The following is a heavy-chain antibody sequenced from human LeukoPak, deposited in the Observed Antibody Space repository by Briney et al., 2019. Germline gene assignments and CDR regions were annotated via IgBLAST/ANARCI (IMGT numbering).Heavy chain of an antibody. CDR1: GFTFTSSA. J-gene: IGHJ4*02. V-gene: IGHV1-58*02. D-gene: IGHD2-15*01. CDR3: AAGWVCSGGSCYYYFDY. Sequence: SVKVSCKASGFTFTSSAMQWVRQARGQRLEWIGWIVVGSGNTNYAQKFQERVTITRDMPTSTAYMELSSLRSEDTAVYYCAAGWVCSGGSCYYYFDYWGQGTLVTVSS. CDR2: IVVGSGNT.